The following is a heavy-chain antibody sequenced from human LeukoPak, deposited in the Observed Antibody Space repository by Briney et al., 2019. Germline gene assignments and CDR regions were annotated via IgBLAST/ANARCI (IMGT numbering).Heavy chain of an antibody. V-gene: IGHV4-4*07. CDR3: AREQRGAITIFGVVTATTYFDY. J-gene: IGHJ4*02. Sequence: SETLSLTCTVSGGSISSYYWSWIRQPAGKGLEWIGRIYTSGSTNYNPSLKSRVTMSVDTSKNQFSLKLSSVTAADTAVYYCAREQRGAITIFGVVTATTYFDYWGQGTLVTASS. CDR1: GGSISSYY. CDR2: IYTSGST. D-gene: IGHD3-3*01.